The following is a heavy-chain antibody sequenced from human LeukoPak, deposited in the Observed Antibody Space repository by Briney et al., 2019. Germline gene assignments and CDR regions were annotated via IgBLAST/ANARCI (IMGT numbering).Heavy chain of an antibody. CDR1: GFTFSSYA. J-gene: IGHJ4*02. CDR2: ISGSGGST. D-gene: IGHD6-19*01. Sequence: GGTLRLSYAASGFTFSSYAMSWVRQAPGKGLEWVSAISGSGGSTYYADSVKGRFTISRDNSKNTLYLQMNSLRAEDTAVYYCAKDREWLAWYYFDYWGQGTLVTVSS. V-gene: IGHV3-23*01. CDR3: AKDREWLAWYYFDY.